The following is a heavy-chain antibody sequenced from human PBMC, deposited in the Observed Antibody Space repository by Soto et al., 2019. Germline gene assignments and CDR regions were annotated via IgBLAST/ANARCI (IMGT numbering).Heavy chain of an antibody. D-gene: IGHD3-3*01. Sequence: ASVEVSCKASGYTFTTYYINWVRQAPGQGLEWLGWMDPNSGSTGYAQNFQGRITMTRNIPRNTAHMELSSLQSEDTAVYYCARERKFDFWRKGLDVWGQGTTVTVSS. CDR2: MDPNSGST. CDR3: ARERKFDFWRKGLDV. J-gene: IGHJ6*02. V-gene: IGHV1-8*01. CDR1: GYTFTTYY.